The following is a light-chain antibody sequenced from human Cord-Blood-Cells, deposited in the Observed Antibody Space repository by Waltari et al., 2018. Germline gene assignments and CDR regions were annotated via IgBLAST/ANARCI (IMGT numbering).Light chain of an antibody. CDR1: QSISSY. J-gene: IGKJ2*03. CDR3: QQSYSTPYS. V-gene: IGKV1-39*01. CDR2: ASS. Sequence: DIQMTQSPSSLSASVGDRVTTTCRARQSISSYLNCYQQKPGKAPKLLIYASSSLQSGVPSRCSGSGSVTDFTLTISSLQPEDFAAYYCQQSYSTPYSFGQGTKMEI.